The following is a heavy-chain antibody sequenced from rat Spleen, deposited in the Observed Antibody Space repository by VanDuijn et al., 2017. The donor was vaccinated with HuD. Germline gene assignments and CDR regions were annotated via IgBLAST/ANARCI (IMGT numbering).Heavy chain of an antibody. Sequence: EVQLVESGGGLVQPGRSLKLSCAASGFTFSDYNMAWVRQAPKKGLEWVATISSVGSSTYYRDSVKGRVTISRDNAESTVYLQMDGLRSEDTATYYCARHGYGGYSGSFAYWGQGVMVTVSS. CDR1: GFTFSDYN. CDR2: ISSVGSST. V-gene: IGHV5-7*01. J-gene: IGHJ2*01. CDR3: ARHGYGGYSGSFAY. D-gene: IGHD1-11*01.